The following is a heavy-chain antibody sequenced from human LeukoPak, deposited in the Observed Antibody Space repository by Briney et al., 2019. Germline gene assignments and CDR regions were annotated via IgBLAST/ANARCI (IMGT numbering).Heavy chain of an antibody. V-gene: IGHV3-7*01. D-gene: IGHD4-11*01. Sequence: PGGSLRLSCAASGFTFSSYWMSWVRQAPGKGLEWVANIKQGGSEKYYVDSVKGRFTISRDNAKMSLYLQMNSLRVEDTAVYYCATYSTRNAREFQSWGQGTLVTASS. CDR1: GFTFSSYW. CDR3: ATYSTRNAREFQS. J-gene: IGHJ1*01. CDR2: IKQGGSEK.